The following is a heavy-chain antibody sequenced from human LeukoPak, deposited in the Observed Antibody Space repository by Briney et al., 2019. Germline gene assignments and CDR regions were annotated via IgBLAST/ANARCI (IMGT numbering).Heavy chain of an antibody. CDR2: INHSGST. D-gene: IGHD4-17*01. CDR3: AREHEGDYLFDN. CDR1: GGSFSGYY. J-gene: IGHJ4*02. Sequence: SETLSLTCAVYGGSFSGYYWSWIRQPPGKGLEWIGEINHSGSTNYNPSLKSRVTISVDTSKNQFSLKLSSVTAADTAVYYCAREHEGDYLFDNWGQGTLVTVSS. V-gene: IGHV4-34*01.